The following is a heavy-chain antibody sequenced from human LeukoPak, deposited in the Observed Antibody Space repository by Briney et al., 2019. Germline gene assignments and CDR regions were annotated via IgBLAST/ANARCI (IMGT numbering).Heavy chain of an antibody. D-gene: IGHD3-22*01. CDR2: IYYSGST. V-gene: IGHV4-31*11. Sequence: SQTLSLTCAVSGGSISSGGYYWSWIRQHPGKGLEWIGYIYYSGSTYYNPSLKSRVTISVDTSKNQFSLKLSSVTAADTAVYYCARESGDSSGYYDWGQGTLVTVSS. J-gene: IGHJ4*02. CDR1: GGSISSGGYY. CDR3: ARESGDSSGYYD.